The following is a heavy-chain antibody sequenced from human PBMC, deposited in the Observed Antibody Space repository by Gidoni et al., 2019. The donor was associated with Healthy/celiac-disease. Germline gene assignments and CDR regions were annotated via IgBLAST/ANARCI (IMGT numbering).Heavy chain of an antibody. CDR3: VKDQADYYYGMDV. J-gene: IGHJ6*02. Sequence: EVQLVESGGGLVQPGGSLRLSCSASGCTFSSYAMHWVRQAPGKGLEYVSAISSNGGSTYYADSVKGRFTISRDNSKNTLYLQMSSLRAEDTAVYYCVKDQADYYYGMDVWGQGTTVTVSS. CDR2: ISSNGGST. V-gene: IGHV3-64D*08. CDR1: GCTFSSYA. D-gene: IGHD6-25*01.